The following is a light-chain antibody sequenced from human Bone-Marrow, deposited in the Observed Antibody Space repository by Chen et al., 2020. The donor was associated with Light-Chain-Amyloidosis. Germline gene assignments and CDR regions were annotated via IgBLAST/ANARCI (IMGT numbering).Light chain of an antibody. V-gene: IGLV3-21*02. CDR1: NIGSTS. CDR3: QVWDRSSDRPV. CDR2: DDS. Sequence: SYVLTQPSSVSVAPGQTATIACGGNNIGSTSVHWYQQTPGQAPLLVVYDDSDRPSGIPERLSGSNSGNTATLTISRVEVGDEADYYCQVWDRSSDRPVFGGGTKLTAL. J-gene: IGLJ3*02.